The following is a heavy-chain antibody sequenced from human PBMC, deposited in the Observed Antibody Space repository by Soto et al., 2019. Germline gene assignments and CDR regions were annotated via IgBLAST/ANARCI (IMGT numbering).Heavy chain of an antibody. Sequence: ETLSLTCAVSGYSISSGYYWGWIRQPPGKGLEWIGSIYHSGSTYYNPSLKSRVTISVDTSKNQFSLKLSSVTAADTAVYYCARVKTYYDFWSGYYRPDYFDYWGQGTLVTVSS. J-gene: IGHJ4*02. D-gene: IGHD3-3*01. V-gene: IGHV4-38-2*01. CDR2: IYHSGST. CDR3: ARVKTYYDFWSGYYRPDYFDY. CDR1: GYSISSGYY.